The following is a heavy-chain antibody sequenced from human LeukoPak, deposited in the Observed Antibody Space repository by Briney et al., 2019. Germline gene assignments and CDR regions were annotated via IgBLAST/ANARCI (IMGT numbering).Heavy chain of an antibody. Sequence: PGGSLRLSCAASGFSFSRYYMSWVRQTPGKALEWISYIPTSGISVQYADSVRGRFTASRDDAKNSLHLQMDSLRVEDTAVYYCTRAVGLGPGAHFDHWGQGTLVTVSS. CDR1: GFSFSRYY. V-gene: IGHV3-11*01. CDR2: IPTSGISV. J-gene: IGHJ4*02. D-gene: IGHD1-26*01. CDR3: TRAVGLGPGAHFDH.